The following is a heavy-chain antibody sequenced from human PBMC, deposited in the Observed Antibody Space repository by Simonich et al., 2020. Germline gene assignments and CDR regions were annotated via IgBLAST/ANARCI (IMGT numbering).Heavy chain of an antibody. CDR2: ISADNGNT. V-gene: IGHV1-18*01. J-gene: IGHJ4*02. CDR1: GYTFTSYG. D-gene: IGHD2-15*01. CDR3: ARASRGTWWYYYFDY. Sequence: QVQLVQSGAEVKKPGASVKVSCKASGYTFTSYGISWVRQAPGQGLEWMGWISADNGNTNYAQKLKDGVNMTTDTSTSTAYMELRSLRSDDTAVYYCARASRGTWWYYYFDYWGQGTLVTVSS.